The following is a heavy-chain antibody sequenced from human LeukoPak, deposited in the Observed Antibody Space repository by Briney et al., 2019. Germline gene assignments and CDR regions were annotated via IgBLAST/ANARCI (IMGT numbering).Heavy chain of an antibody. CDR2: IGTAGDT. Sequence: PGGSLRLSCAASGFTFSSYDMHWGRQATGKGLEWVSAIGTAGDTYYPGSVKGRFTISRENAKNSLYLQMNSLRAGDTAVYYCARGHSALNYYDSIWFDPWGQGTLVTVSS. CDR3: ARGHSALNYYDSIWFDP. V-gene: IGHV3-13*01. D-gene: IGHD3-22*01. J-gene: IGHJ5*02. CDR1: GFTFSSYD.